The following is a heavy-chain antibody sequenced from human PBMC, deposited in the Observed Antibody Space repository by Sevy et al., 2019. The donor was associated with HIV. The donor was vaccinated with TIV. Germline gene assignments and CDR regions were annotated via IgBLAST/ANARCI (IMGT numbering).Heavy chain of an antibody. CDR2: IISSSSDI. D-gene: IGHD5-12*01. CDR3: AREGGYTDQGMDV. V-gene: IGHV3-48*01. CDR1: GFTFSNYD. J-gene: IGHJ6*02. Sequence: GGSLRLSCTASGFTFSNYDMNWVRQAPGKGLEWVSSIISSSSDIYYADSVKGRFTISRDNAKNSLSLQMNGLRAEDTAVYYCAREGGYTDQGMDVWGQGTTVTVSS.